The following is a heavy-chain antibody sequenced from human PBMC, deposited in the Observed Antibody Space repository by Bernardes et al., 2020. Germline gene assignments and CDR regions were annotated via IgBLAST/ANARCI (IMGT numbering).Heavy chain of an antibody. CDR2: ISYDGSNK. Sequence: GGSLRLSCAASGFTFSSYAMHWVRQAPGKGLEWVAVISYDGSNKYYADSVKGRFTISRDNSKNTLYLQMNSLRAEDTAVYYCARGPTSLYSSSYFDYWGQGTLVTVSS. V-gene: IGHV3-30-3*01. J-gene: IGHJ4*02. CDR1: GFTFSSYA. D-gene: IGHD6-6*01. CDR3: ARGPTSLYSSSYFDY.